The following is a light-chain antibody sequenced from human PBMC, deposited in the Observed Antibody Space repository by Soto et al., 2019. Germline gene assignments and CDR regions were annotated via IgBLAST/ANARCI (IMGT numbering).Light chain of an antibody. Sequence: EIVLTQSPGTLSLSPGESATLSCRASQSVGRNYLAWFQHKPDQAPRLLIYDASNRATGVPDRFSGSGSGTDFTPSVTRLEPEDFAVYYCQQYGASPPYTFGQGTRLEIK. V-gene: IGKV3-20*01. CDR2: DAS. CDR1: QSVGRNY. J-gene: IGKJ2*01. CDR3: QQYGASPPYT.